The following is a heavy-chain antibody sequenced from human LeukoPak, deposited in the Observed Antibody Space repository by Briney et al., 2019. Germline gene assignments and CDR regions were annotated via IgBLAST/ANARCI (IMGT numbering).Heavy chain of an antibody. CDR2: MKGDGSEI. D-gene: IGHD3-16*02. Sequence: PGGSLRLSCAASGFTFRTYWMTWVRQAPGKGLEWVANMKGDGSEIHYVDSVEGRFTISRDNAKNSLYLQMNNLRAEDTGVYYCARPRYTAAYDLWGQGTMVTVSS. CDR3: ARPRYTAAYDL. J-gene: IGHJ3*01. V-gene: IGHV3-7*01. CDR1: GFTFRTYW.